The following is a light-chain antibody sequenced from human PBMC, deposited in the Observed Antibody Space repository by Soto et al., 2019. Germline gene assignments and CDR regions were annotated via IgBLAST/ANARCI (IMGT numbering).Light chain of an antibody. CDR2: EGS. J-gene: IGLJ1*01. V-gene: IGLV2-23*01. CDR3: CAYAGSSTWV. CDR1: SSDVGSYNF. Sequence: QSALTQPASVSGSPGQSITISCTVTSSDVGSYNFVSWYQQQPGKAPKLMIYEGSKRPSGVSNRFSGSKSGNTASLTISGLQAEDEADYYCCAYAGSSTWVFGSGTKVTVL.